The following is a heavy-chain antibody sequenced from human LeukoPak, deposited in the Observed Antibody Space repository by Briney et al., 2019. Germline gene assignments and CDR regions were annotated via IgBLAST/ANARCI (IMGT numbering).Heavy chain of an antibody. CDR3: ARRAYSSGILFDY. CDR2: MNPSSGNT. D-gene: IGHD6-19*01. CDR1: GYNFINHD. J-gene: IGHJ4*02. V-gene: IGHV1-8*01. Sequence: GASVKVSCKTSGYNFINHDINWVRQATGQGLEWMGWMNPSSGNTGFAQKFQGRLTMTRDTSISTAYMELSSLRSEDTAVYYCARRAYSSGILFDYWGQGTLVTVSS.